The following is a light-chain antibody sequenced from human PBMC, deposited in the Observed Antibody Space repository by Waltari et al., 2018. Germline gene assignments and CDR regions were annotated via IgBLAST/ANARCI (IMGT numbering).Light chain of an antibody. CDR2: KAS. Sequence: DIQMTQSPPTLSASVGDRVTITCRASQSINSWLAWYQQKPGKAPNLLIYKASSLESGVPSRFSGSASWTEFTLTISSLQPDDFATYYCQQYNNYPWTFGQGTKVEI. CDR3: QQYNNYPWT. CDR1: QSINSW. J-gene: IGKJ1*01. V-gene: IGKV1-5*03.